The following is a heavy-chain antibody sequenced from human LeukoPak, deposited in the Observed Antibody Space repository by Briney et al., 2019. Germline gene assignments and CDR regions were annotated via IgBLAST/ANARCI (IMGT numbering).Heavy chain of an antibody. J-gene: IGHJ5*02. CDR3: ARYSSGWYSWFDP. D-gene: IGHD6-19*01. CDR2: IYHSGST. V-gene: IGHV4-38-2*02. CDR1: GYSISSGYY. Sequence: KSSETLSLTCTASGYSISSGYYWGWIRQPPGKGLEWIGSIYHSGSTYYNPSLKSRATISVDTSKNQFSLKLSSVTAADTAVYYCARYSSGWYSWFDPWGQGTLVTVSS.